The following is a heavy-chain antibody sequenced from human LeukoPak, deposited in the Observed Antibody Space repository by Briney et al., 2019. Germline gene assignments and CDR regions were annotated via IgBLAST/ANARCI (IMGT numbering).Heavy chain of an antibody. D-gene: IGHD6-19*01. Sequence: PGGSLRLSCAASGFTFSSYSMNWVRQAPGKGLEWVSYISSSSSTIYYADSVKGRFTISRDNAKNSLYLQMNSLRAEDTAVYYCARDGGSGWSFSYYGMDVWGQGTTVTVSS. CDR1: GFTFSSYS. V-gene: IGHV3-48*04. J-gene: IGHJ6*02. CDR3: ARDGGSGWSFSYYGMDV. CDR2: ISSSSSTI.